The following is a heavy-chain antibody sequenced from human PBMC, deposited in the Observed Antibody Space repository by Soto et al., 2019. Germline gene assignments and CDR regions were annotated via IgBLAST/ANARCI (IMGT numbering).Heavy chain of an antibody. V-gene: IGHV4-31*03. CDR3: AREKFKFGGVPAYYFDY. Sequence: SETLSLTCTVSGGSISSGGYYWSWIRQHPGKGLEWIGYIYYSGSTYYNPSLKSRVTISVDTSKNQFSLKLSSVTAADTAVYYCAREKFKFGGVPAYYFDYWGQGTLVTVSS. D-gene: IGHD3-16*01. CDR2: IYYSGST. J-gene: IGHJ4*02. CDR1: GGSISSGGYY.